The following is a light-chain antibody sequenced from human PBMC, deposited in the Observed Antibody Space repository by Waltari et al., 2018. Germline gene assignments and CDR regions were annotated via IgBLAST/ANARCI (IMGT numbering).Light chain of an antibody. CDR1: SSDVGGYNY. CDR3: SSYAGSNNLV. V-gene: IGLV2-8*01. Sequence: QSALTQPPSASGSRGQSVTISCTGTSSDVGGYNYVSWYQHHPGEAPKLMIFEVNKRPSGVPDRFSGSKSGNTASLTVSGLQAEDDVDYYCSSYAGSNNLVFGTGTKVTVL. J-gene: IGLJ1*01. CDR2: EVN.